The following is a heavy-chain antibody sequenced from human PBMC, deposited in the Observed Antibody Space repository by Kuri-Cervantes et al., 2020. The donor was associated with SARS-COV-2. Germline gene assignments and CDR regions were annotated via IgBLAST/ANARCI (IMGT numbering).Heavy chain of an antibody. Sequence: GESLKISCAASGFIFNDYCMGWIRQAPGKGLEWVSYISSSGNNMYYADSVKGRFTISRDDAKNSLYLQMNSLRAEDTAVYYCARDREWPRKDAFDIWGQGTMVNVSS. CDR1: GFIFNDYC. CDR2: ISSSGNNM. J-gene: IGHJ3*02. CDR3: ARDREWPRKDAFDI. D-gene: IGHD5-12*01. V-gene: IGHV3-11*04.